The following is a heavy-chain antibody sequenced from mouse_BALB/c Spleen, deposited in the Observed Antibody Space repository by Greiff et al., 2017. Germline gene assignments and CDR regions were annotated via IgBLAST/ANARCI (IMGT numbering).Heavy chain of an antibody. V-gene: IGHV1S56*01. CDR2: IYPGNVNT. Sequence: QVQLQQSGPELVKPGASVRISCKASGYTFTSYYIHWVKQRPGQGLEWIGWIYPGNVNTKYNEKFKGKATMTADKSSSTAYMQLSSLTSEDSAVYFGGRDDYGSRLDYWGQGTTLTVSS. J-gene: IGHJ2*01. CDR3: GRDDYGSRLDY. D-gene: IGHD1-1*01. CDR1: GYTFTSYY.